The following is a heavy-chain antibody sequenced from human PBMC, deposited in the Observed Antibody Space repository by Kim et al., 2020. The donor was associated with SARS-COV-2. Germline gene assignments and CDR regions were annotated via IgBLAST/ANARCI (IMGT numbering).Heavy chain of an antibody. CDR1: GYSISSGYY. V-gene: IGHV4-38-2*02. Sequence: SETLSLTCTVSGYSISSGYYWGWIRQPPGKGLEWIGSIYHSGSTYYNPSLKSRVTISVDTSKNQFSLKLSSVTAADTAVYYCARGGSYYDDYWGQGTLVT. CDR3: ARGGSYYDDY. D-gene: IGHD1-26*01. CDR2: IYHSGST. J-gene: IGHJ4*02.